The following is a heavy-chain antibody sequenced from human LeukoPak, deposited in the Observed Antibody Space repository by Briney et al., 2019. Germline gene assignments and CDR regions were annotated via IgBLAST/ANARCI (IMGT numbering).Heavy chain of an antibody. J-gene: IGHJ4*02. CDR2: INHDGSST. Sequence: PGGSLRLSCATSGFTSTTFWMHWVRQAPGKGLVWVSRINHDGSSTNYADSVKGRFTISRDNAKNTVHLQMNSLRAEDTAVYYCVRDWGYDSSGYWQKYFDTWGQGTLVTVSS. D-gene: IGHD3-22*01. V-gene: IGHV3-74*01. CDR1: GFTSTTFW. CDR3: VRDWGYDSSGYWQKYFDT.